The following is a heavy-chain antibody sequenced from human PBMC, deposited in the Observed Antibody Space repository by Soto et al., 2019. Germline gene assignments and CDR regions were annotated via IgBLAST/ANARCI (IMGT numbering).Heavy chain of an antibody. CDR2: ISKDSGRAT. J-gene: IGHJ3*01. CDR3: ARDQLYYNDISGRPLNAFDV. CDR1: GFIFRDWF. V-gene: IGHV3-11*04. Sequence: GGSLRLSCAASGFIFRDWFMSWIRQAPGKGLEWISYISKDSGRATRYADSVEGRFTISRDNAKNSLYLQMNSLRAEDTAVYYCARDQLYYNDISGRPLNAFDVWGQGTMVTVSS. D-gene: IGHD3-22*01.